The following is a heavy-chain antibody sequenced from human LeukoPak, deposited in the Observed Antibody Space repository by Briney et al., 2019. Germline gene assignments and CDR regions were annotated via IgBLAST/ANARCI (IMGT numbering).Heavy chain of an antibody. CDR1: GGSISSYY. CDR3: ARDPKAFDI. CDR2: IYYSGST. V-gene: IGHV4-59*12. Sequence: SETLSLTCTVSGGSISSYYWSWIRQPPGKGLEWIGYIYYSGSTNYNPSLKSRVTISVDTSKSQFSLKLSSVTAADTAVYYCARDPKAFDIWGQGTMVTVSS. J-gene: IGHJ3*02.